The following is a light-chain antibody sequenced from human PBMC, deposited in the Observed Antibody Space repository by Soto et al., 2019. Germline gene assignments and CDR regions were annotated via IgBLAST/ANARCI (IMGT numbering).Light chain of an antibody. Sequence: DIQMTQSPSSLSASVRDRVTITCRASQSISSWLAWYQQKPGKAPKLLIYDASSLESGVPSRFSGSGSGTEFTLNIGSLQPDDFATYYCQQYNSYPWTFGQGTKVEIK. V-gene: IGKV1-5*01. J-gene: IGKJ1*01. CDR3: QQYNSYPWT. CDR2: DAS. CDR1: QSISSW.